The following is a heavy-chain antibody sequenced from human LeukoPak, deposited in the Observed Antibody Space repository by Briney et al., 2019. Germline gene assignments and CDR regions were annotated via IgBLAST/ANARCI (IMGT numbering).Heavy chain of an antibody. Sequence: PSETLSLTCTVSGGSISSYYWSWIRQPPGKGLEWIGYIYYSGSTNYNPSLKSRVTISVDTSKNQFSLKLSSVTAADTAVYYCARHIKSGSQWGFDYRGRGTLVTVSS. D-gene: IGHD1-26*01. CDR3: ARHIKSGSQWGFDY. CDR2: IYYSGST. CDR1: GGSISSYY. V-gene: IGHV4-59*08. J-gene: IGHJ4*02.